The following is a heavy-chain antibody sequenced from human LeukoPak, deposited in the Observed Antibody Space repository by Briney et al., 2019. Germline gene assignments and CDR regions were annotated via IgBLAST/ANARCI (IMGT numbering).Heavy chain of an antibody. V-gene: IGHV3-48*02. CDR1: GFTFSTYS. D-gene: IGHD3-22*01. J-gene: IGHJ4*02. CDR2: ISYSSSAI. Sequence: PGGSLRLSCVASGFTFSTYSMNWVRQAPGKGLEWVSYISYSSSAIYYADSVKGRFTISRDNAKNSLYLRMNSLRDEDTAVYYCARDSYGSSGYYYVSDYWGQGTLVTVSS. CDR3: ARDSYGSSGYYYVSDY.